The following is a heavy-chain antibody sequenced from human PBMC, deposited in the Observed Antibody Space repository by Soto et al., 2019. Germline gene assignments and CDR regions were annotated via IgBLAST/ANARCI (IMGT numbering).Heavy chain of an antibody. Sequence: EVQLLESGGLVQPGGSLRLSCAASGFTFSNYVMNWVRQAPGKGLEWVSTISYSADKTFYADSVKGRFTISRDNSRDTLFLQMNSLRADDAAVYYCARRARTATTNWGAFDIWGQGTMVTVSS. CDR1: GFTFSNYV. V-gene: IGHV3-23*01. CDR3: ARRARTATTNWGAFDI. J-gene: IGHJ3*02. CDR2: ISYSADKT. D-gene: IGHD1-7*01.